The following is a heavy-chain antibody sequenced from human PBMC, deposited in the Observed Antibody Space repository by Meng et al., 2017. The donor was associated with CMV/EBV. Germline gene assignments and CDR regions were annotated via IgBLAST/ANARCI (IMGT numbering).Heavy chain of an antibody. CDR2: ISDHSRNT. CDR3: ARAFYDFWSGYSSFDP. J-gene: IGHJ5*02. V-gene: IGHV1-18*01. CDR1: GYSFSTFG. D-gene: IGHD3-3*01. Sequence: ASVKVSCKASGYSFSTFGITWVRQAPGQGLEWMGWISDHSRNTNYAREFEGRVTMTTDASTTTAYMDLRDLRFDDTAVYYCARAFYDFWSGYSSFDPWGQGTLVTVSS.